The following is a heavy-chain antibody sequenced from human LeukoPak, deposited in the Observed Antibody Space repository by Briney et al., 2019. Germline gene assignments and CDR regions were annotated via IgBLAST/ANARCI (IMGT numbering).Heavy chain of an antibody. D-gene: IGHD3-22*01. Sequence: PSETLSLTCAVYGGSFSGYYWSWIRQPPGKGLEWIGEINHSGSTNYNPSLKSRVTISVDTSKNQFSLKLSSVTAADTAVYYCAKWSTYYYDSSGHFDYWGQGTLVTVSS. CDR3: AKWSTYYYDSSGHFDY. CDR1: GGSFSGYY. J-gene: IGHJ4*02. V-gene: IGHV4-34*01. CDR2: INHSGST.